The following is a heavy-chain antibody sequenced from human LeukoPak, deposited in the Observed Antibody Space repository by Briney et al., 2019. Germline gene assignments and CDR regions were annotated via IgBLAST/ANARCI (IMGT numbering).Heavy chain of an antibody. Sequence: ASVKVSCKASGYTFTSYGINWVRQAPGQGLEWMGWISVYNGNTSYAQRFQGRVTMTTGTSTSTAYMELRSLRSDDTAVYFCAMSFCSSTSCYDSQYNWFDPWGQGTLVTVSS. D-gene: IGHD2-2*01. CDR3: AMSFCSSTSCYDSQYNWFDP. CDR1: GYTFTSYG. J-gene: IGHJ5*02. V-gene: IGHV1-18*01. CDR2: ISVYNGNT.